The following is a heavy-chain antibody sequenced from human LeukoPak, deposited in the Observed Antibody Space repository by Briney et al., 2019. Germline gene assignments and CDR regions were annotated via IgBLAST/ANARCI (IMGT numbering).Heavy chain of an antibody. CDR1: GFTFTTYA. D-gene: IGHD3-22*01. V-gene: IGHV3-23*01. J-gene: IGHJ4*02. CDR2: ISGSGGST. CDR3: AKTGYYDSSGSY. Sequence: GGSLRLSCAASGFTFTTYAMSWVRQAPGKGLEWVSAISGSGGSTYYADSVKGRFTISRDNSKNTLHLQMNSLRAEDTAVYYCAKTGYYDSSGSYWGQGTLVTVSS.